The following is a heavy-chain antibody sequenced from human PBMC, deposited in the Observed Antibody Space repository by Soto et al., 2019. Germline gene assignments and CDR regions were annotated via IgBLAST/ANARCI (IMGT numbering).Heavy chain of an antibody. CDR1: GFSLSTSGVG. CDR3: AHSKEIQQLVFLYFDY. D-gene: IGHD6-13*01. Sequence: QITLKESGPTLVKPTQTLTLTCTFSGFSLSTSGVGVGWIRQPPGKALEWLALIYWDDDKRYSPSLKSRLTITKDTAKNQVVLTMTNMDPVDTATYCCAHSKEIQQLVFLYFDYWGQGTLVTVSS. J-gene: IGHJ4*02. CDR2: IYWDDDK. V-gene: IGHV2-5*02.